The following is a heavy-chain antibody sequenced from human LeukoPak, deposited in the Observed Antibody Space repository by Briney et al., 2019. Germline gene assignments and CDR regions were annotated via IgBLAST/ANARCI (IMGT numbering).Heavy chain of an antibody. D-gene: IGHD2-2*01. J-gene: IGHJ6*02. CDR1: GGTFSSYA. V-gene: IGHV1-69*05. Sequence: SVKVSCKASGGTFSSYAISWVRQAPGQGLEWMGGIIPIFGTANYAQKFQGRVTITTDESTSTAYMELSSLRSDDTAVYYCARDLSCSSTSCYFRKPLSYYYYGMDVWGQGTTVTVSS. CDR2: IIPIFGTA. CDR3: ARDLSCSSTSCYFRKPLSYYYYGMDV.